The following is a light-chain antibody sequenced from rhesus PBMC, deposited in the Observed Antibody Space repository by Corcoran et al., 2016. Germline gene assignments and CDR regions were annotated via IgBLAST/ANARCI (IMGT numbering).Light chain of an antibody. Sequence: DIQMTQSPSSLSASVGDRVTITCRTSENVNNYLNWYHQKPGKAPKLLIYKASTLQSGVPSRFRGRGSGTDYTFTISSLQSEDVATYSCQHNYGTPLTFGGGTKVEIK. CDR2: KAS. CDR1: ENVNNY. CDR3: QHNYGTPLT. V-gene: IGKV1-74*01. J-gene: IGKJ4*01.